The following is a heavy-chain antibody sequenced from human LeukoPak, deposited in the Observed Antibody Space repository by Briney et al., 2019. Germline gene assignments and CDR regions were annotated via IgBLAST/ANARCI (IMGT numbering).Heavy chain of an antibody. V-gene: IGHV3-23*01. Sequence: GGCLRLSCAASGYTFSSYAMSWVRHATGKGLEWVSAISGSGGSTYYADSVKGRFTISRDNSKNTLYLQMNSRKHADTAGHYCALQCVKSWRRRWF. CDR3: ALQCVKSWRRRWF. CDR2: ISGSGGST. CDR1: GYTFSSYA. J-gene: IGHJ5*01. D-gene: IGHD4-11*01.